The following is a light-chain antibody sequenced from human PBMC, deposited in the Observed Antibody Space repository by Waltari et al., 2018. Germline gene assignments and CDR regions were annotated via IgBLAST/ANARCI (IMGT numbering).Light chain of an antibody. CDR1: RSVGSY. Sequence: DIVLTQSPATLSLSPGEIATLSCRASRSVGSYLSWYQQKPDQAPRLLFSDTSCRTTGVPARFTASGSGTDFSITSSSLDHEDFAVYYCQQRGNWPLTFGGGTKVEIK. CDR2: DTS. V-gene: IGKV3-11*01. J-gene: IGKJ4*02. CDR3: QQRGNWPLT.